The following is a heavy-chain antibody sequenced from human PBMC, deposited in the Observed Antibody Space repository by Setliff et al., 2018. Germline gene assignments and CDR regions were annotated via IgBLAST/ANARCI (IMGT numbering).Heavy chain of an antibody. CDR1: GHRFTDYN. J-gene: IGHJ5*02. D-gene: IGHD2-2*01. CDR2: INPDSGDT. V-gene: IGHV1-2*02. CDR3: ARDRGVFVVVPANVETAFDP. Sequence: ASVKVSCKASGHRFTDYNLHWVRQAPGQGLEWMGWINPDSGDTHSAQKFQGRVTMTRDTSINTAYMELRSLRSDDTAEYYCARDRGVFVVVPANVETAFDPWGQGTLVTVSS.